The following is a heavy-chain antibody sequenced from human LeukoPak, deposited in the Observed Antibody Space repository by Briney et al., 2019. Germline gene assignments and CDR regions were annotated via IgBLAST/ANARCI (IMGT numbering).Heavy chain of an antibody. CDR2: IRYDGSNK. V-gene: IGHV3-30*02. D-gene: IGHD3-10*01. CDR1: GFTFSSYG. Sequence: GGSLRLSCAASGFTFSSYGMHWVRQAPGKGLEWVAFIRYDGSNKYYADSVKGRFTISRDNSKNTLYLQMNSLRAEDTAVYYCARAPYGNYYYYYMDVWGKGTTVTVSS. J-gene: IGHJ6*03. CDR3: ARAPYGNYYYYYMDV.